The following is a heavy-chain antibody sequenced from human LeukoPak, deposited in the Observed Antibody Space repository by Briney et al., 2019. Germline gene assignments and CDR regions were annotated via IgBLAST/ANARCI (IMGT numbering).Heavy chain of an antibody. Sequence: SETLSLTCTVSGASISTYYWSWIRQPAGKGLEWIGRIYPSGSANYNPSLKSRVTMSVDTSKNQFSLKLSSVTAADTAVYYCAKEEVSSSWPYYYYYMDVWGKGTTVTVSS. CDR2: IYPSGSA. CDR1: GASISTYY. CDR3: AKEEVSSSWPYYYYYMDV. D-gene: IGHD6-13*01. V-gene: IGHV4-4*07. J-gene: IGHJ6*03.